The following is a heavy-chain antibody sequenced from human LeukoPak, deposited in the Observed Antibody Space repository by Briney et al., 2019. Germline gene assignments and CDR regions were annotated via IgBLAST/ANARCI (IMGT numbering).Heavy chain of an antibody. CDR1: GDSISNYY. D-gene: IGHD3-22*01. V-gene: IGHV4-59*08. CDR3: ARLVYDSRGYYFDY. J-gene: IGHJ4*02. CDR2: IRYSGSA. Sequence: KPSETLSLTCTVSGDSISNYYWSWIRQPPGKGLEWIGYIRYSGSANYNPSLRSRGTISIDTSKNQFSLKLSSVTAADTAVYHCARLVYDSRGYYFDYWGQGTLVTVSS.